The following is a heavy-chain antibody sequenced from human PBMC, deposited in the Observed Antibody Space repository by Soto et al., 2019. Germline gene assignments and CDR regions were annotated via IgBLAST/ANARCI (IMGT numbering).Heavy chain of an antibody. V-gene: IGHV1-69*02. J-gene: IGHJ6*02. CDR2: IIPILGIA. CDR3: ARTAWGSKKMHYYCDGMDV. Sequence: QVQLVQSGAEVKKPGSSVKVSCKASGGTFSSYTISWVRQAPGQGLEWMGRIIPILGIANYAQKFQGRVTITADKSTSPAHMELSSPRSEDTAVYYCARTAWGSKKMHYYCDGMDVRGQGTTVTVSS. CDR1: GGTFSSYT. D-gene: IGHD7-27*01.